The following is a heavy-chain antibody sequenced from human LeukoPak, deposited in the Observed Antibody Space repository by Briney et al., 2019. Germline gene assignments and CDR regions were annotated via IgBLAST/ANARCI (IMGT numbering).Heavy chain of an antibody. CDR1: GFTFSSYG. CDR2: IRYDGSNK. V-gene: IGHV3-30*02. CDR3: AKDNGRLRPDLIDY. J-gene: IGHJ4*02. Sequence: GGSLRLSCAASGFTFSSYGMHWVRQAPGKGLEWVAFIRYDGSNKYYADSVKGRFTISRDNSKNTLYLQMNSLRAEDTAVYYCAKDNGRLRPDLIDYWGQGTLVTVSS. D-gene: IGHD4-17*01.